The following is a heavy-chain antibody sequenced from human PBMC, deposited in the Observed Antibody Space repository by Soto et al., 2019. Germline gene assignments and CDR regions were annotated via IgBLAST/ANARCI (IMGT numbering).Heavy chain of an antibody. D-gene: IGHD3-10*01. CDR3: ARVLSYYFGSGSLDS. CDR1: GFSFSNSA. Sequence: QVQLVESGGGVVQPGRSLRLSCVASGFSFSNSAMHWVRQAAGKGLEWVADVSSNGNNKHYADSVKGRFNISRDNIKDTLYLQLNGLRGDDTAVYYCARVLSYYFGSGSLDSWGQGTLVTVSS. J-gene: IGHJ4*02. CDR2: VSSNGNNK. V-gene: IGHV3-30-3*01.